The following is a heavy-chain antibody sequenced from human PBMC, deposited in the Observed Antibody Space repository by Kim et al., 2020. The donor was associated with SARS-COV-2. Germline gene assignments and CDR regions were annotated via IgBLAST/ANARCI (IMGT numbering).Heavy chain of an antibody. D-gene: IGHD4-17*01. V-gene: IGHV3-30*01. CDR3: ARDNAVGYGGKGVLDC. J-gene: IGHJ4*02. Sequence: SVQGRFTISRDNSKNTLYLQMNSLRAEDTAVYYCARDNAVGYGGKGVLDCWGQGTLVTVSS.